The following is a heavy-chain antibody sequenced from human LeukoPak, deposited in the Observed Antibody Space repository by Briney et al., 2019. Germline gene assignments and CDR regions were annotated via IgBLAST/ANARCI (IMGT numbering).Heavy chain of an antibody. CDR2: INPNSGGT. CDR1: GSTFTGYY. J-gene: IGHJ4*02. Sequence: GASVTVSCKASGSTFTGYYMHWVRQAPGQGLEWMGWINPNSGGTNYAQKFQGRVTMTRDTSISTAYMELSRLRSDDTAVYYCARVTYRSSVMGDDYWGQGTLVTVSS. D-gene: IGHD6-6*01. CDR3: ARVTYRSSVMGDDY. V-gene: IGHV1-2*02.